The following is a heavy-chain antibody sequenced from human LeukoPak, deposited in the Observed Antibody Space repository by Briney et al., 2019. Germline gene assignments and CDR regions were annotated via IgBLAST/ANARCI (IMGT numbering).Heavy chain of an antibody. CDR2: ISGSGGST. CDR3: AKEVMYDFWSGYPPHLDY. J-gene: IGHJ4*02. V-gene: IGHV3-23*01. D-gene: IGHD3-3*01. CDR1: GFTFSSYA. Sequence: PGGSLRLSCAASGFTFSSYAMSWVRQAPGKGLEWVSAISGSGGSTYYADCVKGRFTISRDNSKNTLYLQMNSLRAEDTAVYYCAKEVMYDFWSGYPPHLDYWGQGTLVTVSS.